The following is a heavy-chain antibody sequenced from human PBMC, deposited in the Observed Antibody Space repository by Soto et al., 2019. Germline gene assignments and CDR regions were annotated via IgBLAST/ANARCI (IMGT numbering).Heavy chain of an antibody. CDR1: GFTFSSYG. D-gene: IGHD3-22*01. Sequence: GGSLRLSCAASGFTFSSYGMHWVRQAPGKGLEWVAVISYDGSNKYYADSVKGRFTISRDNSKNTLYLQMNSLRAEDTAVYYCAKTIRNYYDSSGYYYFDYWGQGTLVTVSS. CDR3: AKTIRNYYDSSGYYYFDY. V-gene: IGHV3-30*18. CDR2: ISYDGSNK. J-gene: IGHJ4*02.